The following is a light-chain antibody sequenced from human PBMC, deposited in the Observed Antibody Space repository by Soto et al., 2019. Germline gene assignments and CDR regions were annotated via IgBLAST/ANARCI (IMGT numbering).Light chain of an antibody. CDR3: QQSYSTPRT. CDR1: QSISSY. J-gene: IGKJ1*01. V-gene: IGKV1-39*01. Sequence: DIQMTQSPSSLSASVGDRVTITCRASQSISSYLNWYHQKPGKAPKLLIYASSSLQSGVPSRFSGSGSGTDFTLTISSLQPEDFATYYCQQSYSTPRTFGQGTKVDI. CDR2: ASS.